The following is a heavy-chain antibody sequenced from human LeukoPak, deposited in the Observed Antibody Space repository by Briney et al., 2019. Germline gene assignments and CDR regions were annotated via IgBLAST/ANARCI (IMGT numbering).Heavy chain of an antibody. CDR3: ALNYYDSSGYFEYFQR. CDR1: GFTFNNYE. Sequence: PGGSLRLSCAASGFTFNNYEMNWVRQAPGKGLEWVSYISSSGSTIYYADSVKGRFTISRDNAKNSLYLQMNSLRAEDTAVYYCALNYYDSSGYFEYFQRWGQGTLVTVSS. CDR2: ISSSGSTI. D-gene: IGHD3-22*01. V-gene: IGHV3-48*03. J-gene: IGHJ1*01.